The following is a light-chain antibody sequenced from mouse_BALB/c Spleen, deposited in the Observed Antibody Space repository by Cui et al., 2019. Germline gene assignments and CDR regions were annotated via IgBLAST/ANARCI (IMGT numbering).Light chain of an antibody. Sequence: DIQMNQSPSSLSASLGDTITITGHASQNINVWLSWYQQKPGTIPKLLIYKASNLHTGVPSRFSGSGSGTGFTLTISSLQPEDIATYYCQQGQSYPLTFGGGTKLEIK. CDR3: QQGQSYPLT. CDR2: KAS. V-gene: IGKV10-94*01. J-gene: IGKJ1*01. CDR1: QNINVW.